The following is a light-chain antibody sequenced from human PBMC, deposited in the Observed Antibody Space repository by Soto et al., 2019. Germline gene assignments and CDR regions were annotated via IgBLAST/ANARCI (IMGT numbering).Light chain of an antibody. V-gene: IGKV3-20*01. Sequence: EIVLTQSPGTLSLSPGERATLSCRASQSVSSKLAWYQQKPGQAPRLLIYGASTRATGIPARFSGSGSGTEFTLTISRLEPEDFAVYYCQQYGRSPFTFGPGAKVDIK. CDR1: QSVSSK. CDR2: GAS. J-gene: IGKJ3*01. CDR3: QQYGRSPFT.